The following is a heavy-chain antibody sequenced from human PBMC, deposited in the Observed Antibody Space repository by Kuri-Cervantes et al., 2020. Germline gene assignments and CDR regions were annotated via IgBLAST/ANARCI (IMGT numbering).Heavy chain of an antibody. J-gene: IGHJ4*02. CDR2: IYPGESDV. Sequence: GGSLRLSCKGSGYTFSSYWIAWVRQMPGKGLEWMGIIYPGESDVRYSPSFQGQVTISADKSISTAYLQWSSLKASDTAMYYCARQSHSGDYWGQGTLVTVSS. D-gene: IGHD3-10*01. CDR3: ARQSHSGDY. V-gene: IGHV5-51*01. CDR1: GYTFSSYW.